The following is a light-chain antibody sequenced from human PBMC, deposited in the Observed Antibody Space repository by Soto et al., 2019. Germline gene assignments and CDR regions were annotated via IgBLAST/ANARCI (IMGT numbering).Light chain of an antibody. CDR1: QSVSSN. V-gene: IGKV3-15*01. CDR3: QQYNNWPQT. Sequence: EIVMTQSPATLSVSPGERATLSCRASQSVSSNLAWYQQKPGQAPRLLIYGASTRATGNPARFSGSGSGTEFTLTISSLQSEDFAVYYCQQYNNWPQTFGQGTKVDIK. CDR2: GAS. J-gene: IGKJ1*01.